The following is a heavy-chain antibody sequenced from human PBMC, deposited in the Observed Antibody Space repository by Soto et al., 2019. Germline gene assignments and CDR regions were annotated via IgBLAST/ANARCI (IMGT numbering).Heavy chain of an antibody. V-gene: IGHV3-48*03. J-gene: IGHJ4*02. CDR1: GFTFSSYE. CDR3: ARVGVVGARSLDF. D-gene: IGHD1-26*01. CDR2: ISSNGRTI. Sequence: EVQLVASGGGLVQPGGSLRLSCAASGFTFSSYEMNWVRQAPGKGLEWVSYISSNGRTIDYADSVKGRFTISRDNAKKSLYLQLNSLRAEDTAVYYCARVGVVGARSLDFWGQGTLVTVSS.